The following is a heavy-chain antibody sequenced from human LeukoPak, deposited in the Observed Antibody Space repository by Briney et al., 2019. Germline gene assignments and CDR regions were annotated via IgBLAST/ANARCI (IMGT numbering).Heavy chain of an antibody. CDR3: ARVVSGSYRGYYFDY. J-gene: IGHJ4*02. Sequence: SETLSLTCSGPGGSLSSYFWSWIRQRPGKGLEWIGNIYYSGSTDYNPSLKSRVTISVDTSKNQFSLKLSSVTAADTAVCYCARVVSGSYRGYYFDYWGQGTLVTVSS. V-gene: IGHV4-59*01. D-gene: IGHD1-26*01. CDR2: IYYSGST. CDR1: GGSLSSYF.